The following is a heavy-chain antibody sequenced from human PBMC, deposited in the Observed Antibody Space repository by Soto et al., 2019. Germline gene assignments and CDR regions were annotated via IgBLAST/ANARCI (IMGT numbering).Heavy chain of an antibody. CDR3: ARDRSGLLHPTVTPGWTDY. CDR1: GFTFSDYY. CDR2: ISSSGSTI. D-gene: IGHD4-17*01. V-gene: IGHV3-11*01. J-gene: IGHJ4*02. Sequence: GGSLRLSCAASGFTFSDYYMSWIRHAPGKGLEWVSYISSSGSTIYYADSVKGRFTISRDNAKNSLYLQMNSLRAEDTAVYYCARDRSGLLHPTVTPGWTDYWGQGTLVTVSS.